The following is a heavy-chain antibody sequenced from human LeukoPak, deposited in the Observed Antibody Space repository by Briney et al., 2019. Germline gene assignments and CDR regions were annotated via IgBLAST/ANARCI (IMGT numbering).Heavy chain of an antibody. Sequence: ASMKVSCKASGFTFNIYFLHWVRQAPGQGLEYMGRINPNNGDTNYAQKFQGRVTMTRDTATDTAYLELSRLTSGGTAVYYCTRTHIPYCAGKSCYSFDPWGQGTLVTVSS. CDR1: GFTFNIYF. D-gene: IGHD2-21*01. CDR3: TRTHIPYCAGKSCYSFDP. CDR2: INPNNGDT. V-gene: IGHV1-2*06. J-gene: IGHJ5*02.